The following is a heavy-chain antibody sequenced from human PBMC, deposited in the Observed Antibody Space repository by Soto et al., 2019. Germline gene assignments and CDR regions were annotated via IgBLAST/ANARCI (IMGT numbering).Heavy chain of an antibody. CDR3: ANPRRFIAAVGPLSAP. D-gene: IGHD6-13*01. CDR2: ISAYNGNT. V-gene: IGHV1-18*01. CDR1: GYTFTSYG. J-gene: IGHJ5*02. Sequence: QVQLVQSGAEVKKPGASVKVSCKASGYTFTSYGISWVRQAPGQGLEWMGWISAYNGNTNYAQKLQGRVTMTTDTSTSTSYMELRTLRSAATAVYYWANPRRFIAAVGPLSAPWGQGTLSPVPS.